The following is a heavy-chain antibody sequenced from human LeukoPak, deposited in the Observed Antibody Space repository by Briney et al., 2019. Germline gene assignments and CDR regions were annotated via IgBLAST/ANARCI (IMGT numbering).Heavy chain of an antibody. CDR1: GFTFSSYG. CDR3: AREGEDGLVRLDY. Sequence: HPGGSLRLSCAASGFTFSSYGMHWVRQAPGKGLEWVAVIWYDGSNKYYADSVKGRFTISRDNSKNTLYLQMNSLRAEDTAVYYCAREGEDGLVRLDYWGQGTLVTVSS. V-gene: IGHV3-33*01. CDR2: IWYDGSNK. J-gene: IGHJ4*02. D-gene: IGHD6-19*01.